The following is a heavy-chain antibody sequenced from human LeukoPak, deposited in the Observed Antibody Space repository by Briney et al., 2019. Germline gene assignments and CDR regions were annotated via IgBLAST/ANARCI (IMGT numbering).Heavy chain of an antibody. V-gene: IGHV5-51*01. CDR2: IYYDDSET. CDR1: GSIFTSYW. Sequence: AASLQISCKGAGSIFTSYWIGCVRQLPGKGLEWMGVIYYDDSETQYNPSFQGQVTISVDKSISTVYLQWSALKAADSAIYYCARLGLKIVRGVSLKRSGTHWFDPWGQGTLVTVSS. CDR3: ARLGLKIVRGVSLKRSGTHWFDP. D-gene: IGHD3-10*01. J-gene: IGHJ5*02.